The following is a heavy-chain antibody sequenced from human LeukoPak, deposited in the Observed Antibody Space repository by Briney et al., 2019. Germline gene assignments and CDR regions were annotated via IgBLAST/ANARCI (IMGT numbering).Heavy chain of an antibody. V-gene: IGHV3-30*04. CDR1: GFTFSSHA. J-gene: IGHJ4*02. CDR2: ISYEGTHK. CDR3: ARVRRSRKSQIILDY. Sequence: GGSLRLSCAASGFTFSSHAMHWVRQAPGKGLEWVALISYEGTHKYYADSVQGRFTISRDNAKNSLYLQMNSLRAEDTAVYYCARVRRSRKSQIILDYWGQGTLVTVSS. D-gene: IGHD1-14*01.